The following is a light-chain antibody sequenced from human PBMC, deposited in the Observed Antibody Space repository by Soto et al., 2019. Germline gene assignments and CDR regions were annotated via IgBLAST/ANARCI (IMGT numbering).Light chain of an antibody. CDR1: SSDVGGYNH. J-gene: IGLJ1*01. V-gene: IGLV2-14*01. CDR3: SSYTSTSTYV. CDR2: DVT. Sequence: QSVLTQPASVSGSPGQSITISCTGTSSDVGGYNHVSWYQQHPGKAPKLMIYDVTYRPSGVSNRFSGSKSGTSASLTLSGLQAEDEADYYCSSYTSTSTYVFGTGTKVTVL.